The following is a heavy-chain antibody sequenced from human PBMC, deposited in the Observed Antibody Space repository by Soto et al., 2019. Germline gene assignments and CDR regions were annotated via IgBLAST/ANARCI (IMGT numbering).Heavy chain of an antibody. CDR1: GFTVSSNY. D-gene: IGHD6-19*01. CDR3: ASEASSGWYFDI. J-gene: IGHJ3*02. V-gene: IGHV3-66*01. Sequence: EVQLVESGGGLVQPGGSLRLSCAASGFTVSSNYMSWVRQAPGKGLEWVSVIYSGGSTYYADSVKGRFTISRDNSKTNLYLQMNCVRAEDTAVYYCASEASSGWYFDICGQGTMVTVSS. CDR2: IYSGGST.